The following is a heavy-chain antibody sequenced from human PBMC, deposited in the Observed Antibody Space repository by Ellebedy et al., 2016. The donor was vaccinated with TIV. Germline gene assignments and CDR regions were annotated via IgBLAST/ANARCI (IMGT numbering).Heavy chain of an antibody. CDR2: IIPIFGTA. V-gene: IGHV1-69*06. J-gene: IGHJ6*02. Sequence: AASVKVSCKASGDTFSSYAISWVRQAPGQGLEWMGGIIPIFGTANYAQKFQGRVTITADKSTSTAYMELSSLRSEDTAVYYCAREEDYYYYGMDVWGRGTLVTVSS. CDR3: AREEDYYYYGMDV. CDR1: GDTFSSYA.